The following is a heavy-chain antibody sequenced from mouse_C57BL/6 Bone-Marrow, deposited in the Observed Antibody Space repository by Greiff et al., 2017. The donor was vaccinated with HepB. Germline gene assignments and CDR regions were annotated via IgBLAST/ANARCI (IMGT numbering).Heavy chain of an antibody. V-gene: IGHV1-50*01. CDR1: GYTFTSYW. CDR2: IDPSDSYI. CDR3: ARGAPLLSPCAH. J-gene: IGHJ3*01. D-gene: IGHD6-2*01. Sequence: VQLQQSGAEFVKPGASVKLSCKASGYTFTSYWMQWVKQRPGQGLEWIGEIDPSDSYINFNQKFKGKATLTVDTSSSTAYMQLSSLTSEDSAVYYCARGAPLLSPCAHWGQGTLVSVSP.